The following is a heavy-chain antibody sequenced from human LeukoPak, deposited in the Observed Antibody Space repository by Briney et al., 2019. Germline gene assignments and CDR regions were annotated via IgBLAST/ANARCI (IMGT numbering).Heavy chain of an antibody. J-gene: IGHJ4*02. CDR2: IYYSGST. V-gene: IGHV4-39*01. CDR1: GGSISSSSYY. CDR3: ARQGNRFTMVRGVIGYYFDY. D-gene: IGHD3-10*01. Sequence: PSETLSLTCTVSGGSISSSSYYWDWIRQPPGKGLEWIGSIYYSGSTYYNPSLKSRVTISVDTSKNQFSLKLSSVTAADTAVYYCARQGNRFTMVRGVIGYYFDYWGQGTLVTVSS.